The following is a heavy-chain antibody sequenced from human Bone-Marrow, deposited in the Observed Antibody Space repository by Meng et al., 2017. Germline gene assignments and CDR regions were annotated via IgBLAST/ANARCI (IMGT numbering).Heavy chain of an antibody. CDR1: GFTFSSYW. CDR2: MKQDGSEK. D-gene: IGHD3-10*01. CDR3: ARVPINRGAQDLDY. Sequence: GESLKISCAASGFTFSSYWMHWVRQAPGEGLEWVANMKQDGSEKNYMDSVKGRFTISRDNARNSLYLQINSLRAEDTALYYCARVPINRGAQDLDYWGRGTLVTVSS. V-gene: IGHV3-7*01. J-gene: IGHJ4*02.